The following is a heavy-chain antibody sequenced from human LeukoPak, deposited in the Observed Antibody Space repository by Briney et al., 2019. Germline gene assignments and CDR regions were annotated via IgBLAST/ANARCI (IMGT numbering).Heavy chain of an antibody. CDR2: ITAYSGST. V-gene: IGHV1-18*04. D-gene: IGHD2-2*01. Sequence: ASVKVSCKASGYTFTGYYMHWVRQAPGQGLEWMGWITAYSGSTNYAQKLQGRVTMTTDTSTSAAYMELRSLRSDDTAVYYCARSPPAGIYWYFDLWGRGTLVTVSS. CDR3: ARSPPAGIYWYFDL. CDR1: GYTFTGYY. J-gene: IGHJ2*01.